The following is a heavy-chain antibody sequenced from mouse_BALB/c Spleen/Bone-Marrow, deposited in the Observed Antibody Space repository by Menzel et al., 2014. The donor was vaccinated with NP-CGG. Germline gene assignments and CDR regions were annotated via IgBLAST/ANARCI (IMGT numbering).Heavy chain of an antibody. CDR2: VTPYNGGT. CDR1: GYTFTDYY. D-gene: IGHD2-4*01. Sequence: VQLQQSGPELVKPGASVKMSCKASGYTFTDYYMDWVKQSHGESFEWIGRVTPYNGGTTYNQKFKGKATLTVDKSSSTAYMQLSSPTSEDSAVYYCARDYDGYYAMDYWGQGTSVTVSS. V-gene: IGHV1-19*01. J-gene: IGHJ4*01. CDR3: ARDYDGYYAMDY.